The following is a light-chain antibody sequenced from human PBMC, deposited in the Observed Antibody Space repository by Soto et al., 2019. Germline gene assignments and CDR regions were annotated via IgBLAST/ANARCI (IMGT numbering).Light chain of an antibody. CDR1: SSNIGAGYD. Sequence: QAVLTQPPSVSGAPGQRVTISCTGSSSNIGAGYDVPWYQQLPGTAPKLLIYGNSNRPSWVPDRFSGYKSGTSASLAITGLQAEDEADYYCQSYDSSMSGVVFGGGTKVTVL. CDR2: GNS. CDR3: QSYDSSMSGVV. V-gene: IGLV1-40*01. J-gene: IGLJ2*01.